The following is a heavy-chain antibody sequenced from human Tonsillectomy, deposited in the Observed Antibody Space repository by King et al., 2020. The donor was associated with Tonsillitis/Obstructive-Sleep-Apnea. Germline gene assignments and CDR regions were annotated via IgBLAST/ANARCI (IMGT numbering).Heavy chain of an antibody. CDR3: AKDQYRSTSCYH. V-gene: IGHV3-23*04. D-gene: IGHD2-2*01. CDR2: XXXSGGXX. CDR1: GFTFSSYA. J-gene: IGHJ5*02. Sequence: VQLVESGGGLVQPGGFLRLSCAASGFTFSSYAMSWVRQXPGKGLEXVSAXXXSGGXXYSXXSVKXXFTISRDNXKNTLYLQMNSLRAEDTALYYCAKDQYRSTSCYHWGQGTLVTVSS.